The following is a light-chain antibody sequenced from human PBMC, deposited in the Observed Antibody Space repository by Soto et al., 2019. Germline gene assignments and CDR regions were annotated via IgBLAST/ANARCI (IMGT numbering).Light chain of an antibody. CDR1: HTIATY. V-gene: IGKV1-39*01. J-gene: IGKJ2*01. Sequence: IQMTQSPSSLSASVGDGVTLTCRASHTIATYLNWYQQKPGQVPEVLIYGASRLHVGVPSRFTGSGYGTDFTLTINNLQPGDFAIYYCQQFYYYPHTFGQGTKLEVK. CDR3: QQFYYYPHT. CDR2: GAS.